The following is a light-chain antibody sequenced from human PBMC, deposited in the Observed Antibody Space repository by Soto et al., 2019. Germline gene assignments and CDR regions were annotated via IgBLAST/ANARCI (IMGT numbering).Light chain of an antibody. CDR3: SSYTSSSTHV. J-gene: IGLJ1*01. V-gene: IGLV2-14*03. CDR2: DVS. CDR1: SSDVGAYNF. Sequence: QSVLTQPASVSGSARQSITISCTGTSSDVGAYNFVSWYQQHPGKVPKLMIFDVSSRPSGVSDRFSGSKSGNTASLTISGLQAEDEGDYYCSSYTSSSTHVFGSGTKLTVL.